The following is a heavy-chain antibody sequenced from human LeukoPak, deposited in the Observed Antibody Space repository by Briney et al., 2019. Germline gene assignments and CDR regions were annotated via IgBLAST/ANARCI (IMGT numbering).Heavy chain of an antibody. CDR1: GYTLTELS. J-gene: IGHJ4*02. CDR2: FDVEDGET. V-gene: IGHV1-24*01. CDR3: SARIMVAASRGLYYFDY. Sequence: GASVKVSCKVSGYTLTELSMQWVRQAPGKGPEWMGGFDVEDGETIYAHKFQGRVTMTEDTSTDTAYMELSSLRSEDTAVYYCSARIMVAASRGLYYFDYWGQGTLVTVSS. D-gene: IGHD2-8*01.